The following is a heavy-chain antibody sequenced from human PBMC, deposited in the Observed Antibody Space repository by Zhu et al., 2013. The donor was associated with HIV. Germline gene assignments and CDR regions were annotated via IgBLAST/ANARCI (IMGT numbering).Heavy chain of an antibody. J-gene: IGHJ3*02. V-gene: IGHV1-46*01. CDR2: INPSGGST. CDR1: GYTFTSYY. CDR3: ARATYYYDSSGLVGAFDI. Sequence: QVQLVQSGAEVKKPGASVKVSCKASGYTFTSYYMHWVRQAPGQGLEWMGIINPSGGSTSYAQKFQGRVTMTRDTSTSTVYMELSSLRSEDTAVYYCARATYYYDSSGLVGAFDIWGQGTMVTVSS. D-gene: IGHD3-22*01.